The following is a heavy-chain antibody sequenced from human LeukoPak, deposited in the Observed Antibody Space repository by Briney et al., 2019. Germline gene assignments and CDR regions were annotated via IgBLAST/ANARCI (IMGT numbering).Heavy chain of an antibody. Sequence: GGSLRLSCAASGFTFSDYAMIWVRQAPGKGLEWVAGISASGASPYYADSVKGRFTISRDNSMNTLYVQMNSLRAEDTAVYYCAKDDNYIRFLSWGQGTLVTVSS. D-gene: IGHD3-16*01. J-gene: IGHJ5*02. CDR3: AKDDNYIRFLS. CDR2: ISASGASP. V-gene: IGHV3-23*01. CDR1: GFTFSDYA.